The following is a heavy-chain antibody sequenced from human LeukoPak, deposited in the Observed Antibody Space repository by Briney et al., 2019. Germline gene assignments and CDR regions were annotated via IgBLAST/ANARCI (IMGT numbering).Heavy chain of an antibody. CDR3: ARDRAMVIY. D-gene: IGHD5-18*01. CDR1: GFTVSSNY. CDR2: IYSGGSA. V-gene: IGHV3-53*01. J-gene: IGHJ4*02. Sequence: PGGSLRLSCAASGFTVSSNYMSWVRQAPGKGLEWVSVIYSGGSAYYADSVKGRFTISRDNAKNSLYLQMNSLRAEDTAVYYCARDRAMVIYWGQGTLVTVSS.